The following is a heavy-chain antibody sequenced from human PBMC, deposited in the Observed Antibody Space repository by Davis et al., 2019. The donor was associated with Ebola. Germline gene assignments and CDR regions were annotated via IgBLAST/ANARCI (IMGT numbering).Heavy chain of an antibody. CDR2: VNHSGTT. Sequence: PSETLSLTCAASGGPFTEYYWRWIRQPPGKGLEWIEEVNHSGTTNYNPSLKSRVTTSVDASKNQFSLNLRSVTAADTAVYYCARSGYCSGISCPGDAFDVWGPGIMVTVSS. J-gene: IGHJ3*01. V-gene: IGHV4-34*01. D-gene: IGHD2-2*01. CDR1: GGPFTEYY. CDR3: ARSGYCSGISCPGDAFDV.